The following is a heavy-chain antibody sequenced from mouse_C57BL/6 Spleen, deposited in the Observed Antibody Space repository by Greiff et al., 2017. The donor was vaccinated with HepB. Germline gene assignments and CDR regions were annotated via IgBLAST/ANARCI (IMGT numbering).Heavy chain of an antibody. J-gene: IGHJ3*01. D-gene: IGHD2-2*01. CDR3: TTGGGYDEFAY. CDR1: GFNIKDDY. V-gene: IGHV14-4*01. CDR2: IDPENGDT. Sequence: VQLQQSGAELVRPGASVKLSCTASGFNIKDDYMHWVKQRPEQGLEWIGWIDPENGDTEYASKFQGKATITADTSSNTAYMQLSSLTSEDTAVYYCTTGGGYDEFAYWGQGTLVTVS.